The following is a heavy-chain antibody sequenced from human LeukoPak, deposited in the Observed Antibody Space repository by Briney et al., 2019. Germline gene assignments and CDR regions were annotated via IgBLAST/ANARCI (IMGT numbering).Heavy chain of an antibody. Sequence: GGSLRLSCAASGFTFSSYWMHWVRQAPGKGLVWVSRINTDGSRTSYADSVKGRFTISRDNAKNTLYLQMNSLRAEDTAVYYCARTSRRGVITSPNDYWGQGTLVTVSS. CDR3: ARTSRRGVITSPNDY. CDR2: INTDGSRT. CDR1: GFTFSSYW. D-gene: IGHD3-10*01. J-gene: IGHJ4*02. V-gene: IGHV3-74*01.